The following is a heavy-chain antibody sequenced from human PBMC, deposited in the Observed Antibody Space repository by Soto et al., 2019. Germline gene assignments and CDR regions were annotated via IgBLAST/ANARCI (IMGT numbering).Heavy chain of an antibody. CDR1: GYTFGTYT. Sequence: PGGSLRISCAASGYTFGTYTMNWVRQAPGKGLEWVSSISSTSTYIYYADSVKGRFTISRDNSKNTLYLQMNSLRAEDTAVYYCARDPGYYYDASGQHPMVYFDIWGQGTMVTVS. J-gene: IGHJ3*02. CDR2: ISSTSTYI. V-gene: IGHV3-21*04. CDR3: ARDPGYYYDASGQHPMVYFDI. D-gene: IGHD3-22*01.